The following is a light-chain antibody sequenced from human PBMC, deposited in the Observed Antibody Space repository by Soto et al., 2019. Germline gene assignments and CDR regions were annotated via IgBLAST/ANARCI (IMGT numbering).Light chain of an antibody. CDR1: SGDTNAYNY. CDR3: APFSNSTFV. Sequence: QSVLTQPASVSGSPGQSITVSCTGTSGDTNAYNYVSWYQHHLGKAPKLIIYEVSNRPSGVSIRFSGSKSANTASLTLSGLQADDEAEYYCAPFSNSTFVFGSGTKVTVL. V-gene: IGLV2-14*01. J-gene: IGLJ1*01. CDR2: EVS.